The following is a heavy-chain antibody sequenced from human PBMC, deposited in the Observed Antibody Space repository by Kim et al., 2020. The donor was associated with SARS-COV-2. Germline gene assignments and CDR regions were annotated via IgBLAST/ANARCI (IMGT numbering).Heavy chain of an antibody. Sequence: ASVKVSCKASGYTFTSYAMHWVRQAPGQRLEWMGWINAGNGNTKYSQKFQGRVTITRDTSASTAYMELSSLRSEDTAVYYCARDRGLPGYYVFYYYYYGMDVWGQGTTVTVSS. D-gene: IGHD3-22*01. CDR1: GYTFTSYA. CDR2: INAGNGNT. V-gene: IGHV1-3*01. J-gene: IGHJ6*02. CDR3: ARDRGLPGYYVFYYYYYGMDV.